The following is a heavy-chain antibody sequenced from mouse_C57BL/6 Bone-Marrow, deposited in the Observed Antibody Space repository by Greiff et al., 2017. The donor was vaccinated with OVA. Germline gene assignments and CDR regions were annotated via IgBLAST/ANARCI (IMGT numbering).Heavy chain of an antibody. CDR3: AIPFDY. J-gene: IGHJ2*01. V-gene: IGHV5-17*01. CDR1: GFTFSDYG. CDR2: ISSGSSTI. Sequence: DVKLVESGGGLVKPGGSLKLSCAASGFTFSDYGMHWVRQAPEKGLEWVAYISSGSSTIYYADTVKGRFTISRDNAKHTLFVQMTSLRSEDTAMYYCAIPFDYWGQGTTLTVSS.